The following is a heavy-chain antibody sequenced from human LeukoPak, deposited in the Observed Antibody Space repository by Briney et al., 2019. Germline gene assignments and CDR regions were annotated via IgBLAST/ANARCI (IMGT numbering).Heavy chain of an antibody. J-gene: IGHJ3*02. CDR2: ISYSGAT. Sequence: SETLSLTCTVSGRSISTTNFYWGWIRQPPGKGLEWIGSISYSGATYYNPSLKSRLTVSADTSKKEVSLRLNSVTAADTAVYYCARLAAAAFDIWGQGTMVTVSS. D-gene: IGHD6-13*01. CDR3: ARLAAAAFDI. CDR1: GRSISTTNFY. V-gene: IGHV4-39*01.